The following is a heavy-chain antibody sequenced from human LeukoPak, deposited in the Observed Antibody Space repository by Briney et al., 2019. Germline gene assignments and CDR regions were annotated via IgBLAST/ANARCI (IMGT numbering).Heavy chain of an antibody. D-gene: IGHD3-22*01. Sequence: PGGSLRLSCEASGFTFSLYWMSWVRQAPGKGLEWVANIKQDGSEKYYVDSVKGRFTISRDNVKNSLYLQMNSLRADDTAVYYCARDGDTSGYTDWGQGTLVTVSS. CDR2: IKQDGSEK. V-gene: IGHV3-7*01. CDR1: GFTFSLYW. CDR3: ARDGDTSGYTD. J-gene: IGHJ4*02.